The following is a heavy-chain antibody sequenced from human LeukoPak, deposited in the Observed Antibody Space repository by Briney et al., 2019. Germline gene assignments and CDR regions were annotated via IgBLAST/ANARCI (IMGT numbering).Heavy chain of an antibody. J-gene: IGHJ4*02. CDR2: IRSKAYGGTT. CDR1: GFTFGDYA. V-gene: IGHV3-49*04. Sequence: GGSLRLSCTASGFTFGDYAMSWVRQAPGKGLEWVGFIRSKAYGGTTEYAASVKGRFTISRDDSKSIAYLQMNSLKTEDTAAYYCTRDPTYYYDSSGYYWRDYWGQGTLVTVSS. D-gene: IGHD3-22*01. CDR3: TRDPTYYYDSSGYYWRDY.